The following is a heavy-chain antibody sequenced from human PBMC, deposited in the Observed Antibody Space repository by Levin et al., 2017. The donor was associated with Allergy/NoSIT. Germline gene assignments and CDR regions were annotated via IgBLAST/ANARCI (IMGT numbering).Heavy chain of an antibody. CDR2: INPNSGGT. Sequence: ASVKVSCKASGYTFTGYYMHWVRQAPGQGLEWMGWINPNSGGTNYAQKFQGRVTMTRDTSISTAYMELGRLRSDDTAVYYCARGRALLWFGEVDPTTGFDSWGQGTLVTVSS. D-gene: IGHD3-10*01. V-gene: IGHV1-2*02. CDR1: GYTFTGYY. J-gene: IGHJ4*02. CDR3: ARGRALLWFGEVDPTTGFDS.